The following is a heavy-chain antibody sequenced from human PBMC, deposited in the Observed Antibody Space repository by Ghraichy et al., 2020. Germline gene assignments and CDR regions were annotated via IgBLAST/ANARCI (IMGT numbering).Heavy chain of an antibody. Sequence: GASLNISCKGSGYSFTSYWIGWVRQMPGKGLEWMGIIYPGDSDTRYSPSFQGQVTISADKSISTAYLQWSSLKASDTAMYYCARHLSGSYNYYYMDVWGKGTTVTVSS. V-gene: IGHV5-51*01. CDR2: IYPGDSDT. CDR3: ARHLSGSYNYYYMDV. D-gene: IGHD1-26*01. J-gene: IGHJ6*03. CDR1: GYSFTSYW.